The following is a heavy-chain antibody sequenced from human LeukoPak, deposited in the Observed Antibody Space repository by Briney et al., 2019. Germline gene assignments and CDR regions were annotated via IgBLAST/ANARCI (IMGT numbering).Heavy chain of an antibody. V-gene: IGHV3-66*01. D-gene: IGHD3-22*01. Sequence: PGGSLRLSCAASGFTVNSNYMSWVRQAPGKGLEWVSAIYSGGNTYYADSVKGRFTISRDNSKNTLYLQMSSLRAEDTAVYYCAKDRGRYYDSSGYYWGYYFDSWGQGILVTVST. J-gene: IGHJ4*02. CDR2: IYSGGNT. CDR1: GFTVNSNY. CDR3: AKDRGRYYDSSGYYWGYYFDS.